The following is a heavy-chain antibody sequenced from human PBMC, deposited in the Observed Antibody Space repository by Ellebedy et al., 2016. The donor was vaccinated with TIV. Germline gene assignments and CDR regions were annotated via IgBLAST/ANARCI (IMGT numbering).Heavy chain of an antibody. V-gene: IGHV3-7*01. CDR1: GFTFSTYW. J-gene: IGHJ5*02. Sequence: GGSLRLSCAASGFTFSTYWMTWVRQAPGKGLEWVANIKEDGSVRDYVDSVKGRFTISRDNAKNSLYLQLNSLRAEDTAVYYCASTGLAWGQGTLVTVSS. D-gene: IGHD2-8*02. CDR2: IKEDGSVR. CDR3: ASTGLA.